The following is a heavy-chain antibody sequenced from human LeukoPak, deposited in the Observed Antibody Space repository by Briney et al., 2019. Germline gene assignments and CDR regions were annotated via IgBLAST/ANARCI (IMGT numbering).Heavy chain of an antibody. J-gene: IGHJ4*02. D-gene: IGHD2-15*01. CDR3: ARDHCSGGSYRLDY. CDR2: IYYSGST. CDR1: GGSVSSGSYY. V-gene: IGHV4-61*01. Sequence: PSETLSLTCTVSGGSVSSGSYYWSWIRQPPGKGLEWIGYIYYSGSTNYNPSLKSRVTISVDTSKNQFSLKLSSVTAADTAVYYCARDHCSGGSYRLDYWGQGTLVTVSS.